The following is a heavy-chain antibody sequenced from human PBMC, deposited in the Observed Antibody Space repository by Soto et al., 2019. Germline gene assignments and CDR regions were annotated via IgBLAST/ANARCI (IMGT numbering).Heavy chain of an antibody. CDR3: ARHDPWGGYSSSSAYDY. D-gene: IGHD6-6*01. J-gene: IGHJ4*02. Sequence: PSETLSLTCTVSGGSISSYYWSWIRQPPGKGLEWIGYIYYSGSTNYNPSLKSRVTISVDTSKNQFSLKLSSVTAADTAVYYCARHDPWGGYSSSSAYDYWGQGTLVTVSS. CDR2: IYYSGST. V-gene: IGHV4-59*08. CDR1: GGSISSYY.